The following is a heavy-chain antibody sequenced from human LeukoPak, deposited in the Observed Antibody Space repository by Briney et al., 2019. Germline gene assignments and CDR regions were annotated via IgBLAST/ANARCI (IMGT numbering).Heavy chain of an antibody. CDR3: ARTNTMAGISGYFDY. CDR1: GFTFSSYA. J-gene: IGHJ4*02. V-gene: IGHV3-23*01. CDR2: ISGNST. Sequence: PGGSLRLSCAASGFTFSSYAMSWVRQAPGKGLEWVSGISGNSTYYAESVKGRFTISRDNSKNTLYLQMNSLRAEDTAVYYCARTNTMAGISGYFDYWGQGTLVTVSS. D-gene: IGHD6-19*01.